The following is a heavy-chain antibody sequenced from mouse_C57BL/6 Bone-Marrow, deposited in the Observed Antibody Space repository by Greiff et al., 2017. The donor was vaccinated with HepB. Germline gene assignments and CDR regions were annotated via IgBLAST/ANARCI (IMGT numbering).Heavy chain of an antibody. V-gene: IGHV1-54*01. Sequence: VKLQESGAELVRPGTSVKVSCKASGYAFTNYLIEWVKQRPGQGLEWIGVINPGSGGTNYNAKFKGKATLTADKSSSTAYMQVSSLTSADSAVYFCAAVVARDYWYFDVWGTGTTVTVSS. CDR3: AAVVARDYWYFDV. J-gene: IGHJ1*03. CDR1: GYAFTNYL. D-gene: IGHD1-1*01. CDR2: INPGSGGT.